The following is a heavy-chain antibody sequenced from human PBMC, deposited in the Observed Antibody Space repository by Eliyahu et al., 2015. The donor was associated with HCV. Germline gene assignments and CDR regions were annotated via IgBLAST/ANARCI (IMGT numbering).Heavy chain of an antibody. V-gene: IGHV4-34*01. CDR2: INHSGST. CDR3: ARNSGWYLGWFDP. D-gene: IGHD6-19*01. Sequence: QVQLQQWGAGLLKPSETLSLTCAVYGGSFGGYYWSWIRQPPGKGLEWIGEINHSGSTNYNPSLKSRVTISVDTSKNQFSLKLSSVTAADTAVYYCARNSGWYLGWFDPWGQGTLVTASS. J-gene: IGHJ5*02. CDR1: GGSFGGYY.